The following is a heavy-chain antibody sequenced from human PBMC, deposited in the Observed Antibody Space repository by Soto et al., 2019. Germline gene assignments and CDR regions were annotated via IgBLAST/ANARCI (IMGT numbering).Heavy chain of an antibody. CDR1: GYTLTELS. J-gene: IGHJ4*02. CDR3: ATEEWGNPCSDY. D-gene: IGHD1-26*01. V-gene: IGHV1-24*01. CDR2: FDPEDGET. Sequence: ASVKVSCKVSGYTLTELSMHWVRQAPGKGLEWMGGFDPEDGETIYAQKFQGRVTMTEDTSTDTAYMELSSLRSEDTAVYYCATEEWGNPCSDYWGQGTLVTVST.